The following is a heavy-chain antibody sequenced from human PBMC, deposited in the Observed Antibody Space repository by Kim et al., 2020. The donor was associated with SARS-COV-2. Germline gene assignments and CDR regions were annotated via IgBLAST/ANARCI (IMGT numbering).Heavy chain of an antibody. D-gene: IGHD1-26*01. CDR1: GASMKYSSFY. J-gene: IGHJ4*02. CDR2: IYYSGST. CDR3: ATYGSYRGYYYFDY. V-gene: IGHV4-39*01. Sequence: SETLSLTCTVSGASMKYSSFYWGCIRQSPGKGLEWIGNIYYSGSTYYNPSLKSRVTLSVDTSKNQFSLELSSVTAADTAVYYCATYGSYRGYYYFDYWGQGILVTVSS.